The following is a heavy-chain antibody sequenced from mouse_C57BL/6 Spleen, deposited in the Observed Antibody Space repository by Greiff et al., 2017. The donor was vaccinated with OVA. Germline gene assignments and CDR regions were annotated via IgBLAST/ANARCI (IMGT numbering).Heavy chain of an antibody. V-gene: IGHV1-80*01. Sequence: QVQLQQSGAELVKPGASVKISCKASGYAFSSYWVNWVKQRPGKGLEWIGQIYPGDGDTNYNGKFKGKATLTADKSSSTAYMQLSSLTSEDSAVYFCARDQLGTDYWGQGTTLTVSS. CDR2: IYPGDGDT. CDR3: ARDQLGTDY. CDR1: GYAFSSYW. D-gene: IGHD4-1*02. J-gene: IGHJ2*01.